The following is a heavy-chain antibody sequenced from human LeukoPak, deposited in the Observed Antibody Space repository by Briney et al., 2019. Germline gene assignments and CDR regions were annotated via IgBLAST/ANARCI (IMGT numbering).Heavy chain of an antibody. J-gene: IGHJ5*02. CDR3: AKEAAGIGVPRFDP. V-gene: IGHV3-23*01. D-gene: IGHD2-15*01. Sequence: GGSLILSCTASGFTFSDYAMSWVRQAPGEGLEWVSGIANDGSTYYADSVKGRFTISRENSKNTLYLQMSSLTTEDTALYYCAKEAAGIGVPRFDPWGQGTLVTVSS. CDR2: IANDGST. CDR1: GFTFSDYA.